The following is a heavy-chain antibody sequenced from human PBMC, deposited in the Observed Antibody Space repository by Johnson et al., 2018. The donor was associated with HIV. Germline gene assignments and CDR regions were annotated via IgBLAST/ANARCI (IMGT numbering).Heavy chain of an antibody. CDR1: GFSFSNYW. J-gene: IGHJ3*02. CDR3: ARDPSRLRQSDI. V-gene: IGHV3-66*01. CDR2: IYSGGST. Sequence: EQLVESGGGLVQSGGSLRLSCVVSGFSFSNYWMTWVRQAPGKGLEWVSVIYSGGSTYYADSVKGRFTISRDNSKNTLYLQMNSLRAEDTAVYYCARDPSRLRQSDIWGQGTMVTVSS. D-gene: IGHD3-16*01.